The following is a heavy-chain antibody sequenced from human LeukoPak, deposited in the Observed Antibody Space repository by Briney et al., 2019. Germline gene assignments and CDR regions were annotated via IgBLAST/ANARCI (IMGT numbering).Heavy chain of an antibody. CDR1: GFTFSSYA. J-gene: IGHJ5*02. CDR3: ASYCSSTSCYAFRFDP. Sequence: PGGSLGLSCAASGFTFSSYAMSWVRQAPGKGLEWVSAISGSGGSTYYADSVKGRFTISRDNSKNTLYPQMNSLRAEDTAVYYCASYCSSTSCYAFRFDPWGQGTLVTVSS. CDR2: ISGSGGST. D-gene: IGHD2-2*01. V-gene: IGHV3-23*01.